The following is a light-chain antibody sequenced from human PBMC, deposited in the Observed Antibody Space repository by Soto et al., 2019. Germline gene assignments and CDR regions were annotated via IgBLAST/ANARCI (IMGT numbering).Light chain of an antibody. CDR1: SSDVGGYNY. V-gene: IGLV2-14*03. CDR3: ASYTSGSAMV. J-gene: IGLJ3*02. Sequence: QSALTQPASVSGSPGQSITISCAGTSSDVGGYNYVSWFQHHPGKAPQLMIYDVANRPSGVSNRFSGSKSGNTASLTISGLQAEDEADYYCASYTSGSAMVFGGGTKLTVL. CDR2: DVA.